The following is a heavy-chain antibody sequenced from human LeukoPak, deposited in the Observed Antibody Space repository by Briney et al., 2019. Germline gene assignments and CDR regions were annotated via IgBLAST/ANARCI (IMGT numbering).Heavy chain of an antibody. CDR2: ISSSSSYI. Sequence: PGGSLRLSCAASGFTFSSYSMNWVRQAPGKGLEWVSSISSSSSYIYYADSVKGRFTISRDNAKNSLYLQMNSLRAEDTAVYYCAREEDIVVVVAATFDYWGQGTLVTVSS. J-gene: IGHJ4*02. V-gene: IGHV3-21*01. CDR1: GFTFSSYS. CDR3: AREEDIVVVVAATFDY. D-gene: IGHD2-15*01.